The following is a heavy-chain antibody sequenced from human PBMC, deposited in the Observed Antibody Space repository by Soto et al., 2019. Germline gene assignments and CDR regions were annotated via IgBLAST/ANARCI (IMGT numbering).Heavy chain of an antibody. CDR3: TRSGLTTVVTRFDY. V-gene: IGHV3-49*03. J-gene: IGHJ4*02. CDR1: GFTFGGYA. Sequence: GGSLRLSCTASGFTFGGYAMSWFRQAPGKGLEWVGFIRSKAYGGTTEYAASVKGRFTISRDDSKSIAYLQMNSLKTEDTAVYYCTRSGLTTVVTRFDYWGQGTLVTVSS. D-gene: IGHD4-17*01. CDR2: IRSKAYGGTT.